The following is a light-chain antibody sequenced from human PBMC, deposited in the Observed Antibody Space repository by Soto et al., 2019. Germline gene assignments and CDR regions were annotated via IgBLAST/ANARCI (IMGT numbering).Light chain of an antibody. V-gene: IGKV3-20*01. Sequence: ETRLTQSPGTLSLSPGERATLSCRASQSVSSSYLAWYQQKPGQAPRLLIYGASSRATGIPDRFSGSGSGTDFTLTISRLEPEDFAVYYCQQYGSSFTLGQGTRLEI. CDR2: GAS. J-gene: IGKJ5*01. CDR3: QQYGSSFT. CDR1: QSVSSSY.